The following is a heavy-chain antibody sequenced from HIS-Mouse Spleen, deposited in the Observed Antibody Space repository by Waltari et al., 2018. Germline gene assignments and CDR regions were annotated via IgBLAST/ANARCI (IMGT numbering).Heavy chain of an antibody. CDR3: AREIPYSSSWYDWYFDL. D-gene: IGHD6-13*01. CDR2: IYYSGST. Sequence: QLQLQESGPGLVKPSETLSLTCTVSGGSISSSSYYWGWIRQPPGKGLEWIGSIYYSGSTYYHPSLKSRVTISVDTSKNQFSLKLSSVTAADTAVYYCAREIPYSSSWYDWYFDLRGRGTLVTVSS. J-gene: IGHJ2*01. CDR1: GGSISSSSYY. V-gene: IGHV4-39*07.